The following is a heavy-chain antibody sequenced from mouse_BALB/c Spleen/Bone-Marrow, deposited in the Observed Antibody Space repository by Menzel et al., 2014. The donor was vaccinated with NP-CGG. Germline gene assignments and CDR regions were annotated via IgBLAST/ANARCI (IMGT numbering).Heavy chain of an antibody. CDR3: ARGGFDY. CDR1: GYTFTSSW. CDR2: IHPNSGNT. Sequence: QVHVKQSGSVLVRPGASVKLSCKASGYTFTSSWMHWAKQRPGQGLEWIGEIHPNSGNTNYNEKFKGKATLTVDTSSSTAYVDLSSLTSEDPAVYYCARGGFDYWGQGTTLTVSS. J-gene: IGHJ2*01. V-gene: IGHV1S130*01.